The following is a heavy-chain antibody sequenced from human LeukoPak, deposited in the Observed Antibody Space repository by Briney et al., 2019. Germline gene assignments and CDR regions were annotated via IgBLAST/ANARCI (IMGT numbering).Heavy chain of an antibody. CDR1: GGSISSYY. V-gene: IGHV4-39*01. Sequence: SETLSLTCTVSGGSISSYYWGWIRQPPGKGLEWIGSIYYSGSTYYNPSLKSRVTISVDASKNQFSLKLSSVTAADTAVYYCARRGYYYVPDYWGQGTLVTVSS. D-gene: IGHD3-10*02. CDR3: ARRGYYYVPDY. J-gene: IGHJ4*02. CDR2: IYYSGST.